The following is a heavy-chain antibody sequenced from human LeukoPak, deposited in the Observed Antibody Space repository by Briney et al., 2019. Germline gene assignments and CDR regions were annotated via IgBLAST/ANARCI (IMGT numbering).Heavy chain of an antibody. CDR2: ITGSGDST. J-gene: IGHJ5*02. D-gene: IGHD5-18*01. V-gene: IGHV3-23*01. CDR1: GFTFSSYG. Sequence: GGTLRLSCAASGFTFSSYGLSWVRQAPGKGLEWVSGITGSGDSTFYADSVKGRFTISRDNSKNTLYLQMNSLRADDTAVYYCGRDGRLIQLWFDPWGQGTLVTVSS. CDR3: GRDGRLIQLWFDP.